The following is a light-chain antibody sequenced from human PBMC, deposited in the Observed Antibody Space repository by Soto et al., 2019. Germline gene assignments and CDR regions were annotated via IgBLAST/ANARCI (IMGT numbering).Light chain of an antibody. CDR3: NSYTSTSARV. CDR1: SSDVGRYNY. CDR2: EVS. V-gene: IGLV2-14*01. Sequence: QSALTQPASVSGSPGQSITISCTGTSSDVGRYNYVSWYQQHPGKAPKLMIYEVSNRPSGVSNRFSGSKSGNTASLTISGLQPEDEADYYCNSYTSTSARVFGGGTKRTVL. J-gene: IGLJ3*02.